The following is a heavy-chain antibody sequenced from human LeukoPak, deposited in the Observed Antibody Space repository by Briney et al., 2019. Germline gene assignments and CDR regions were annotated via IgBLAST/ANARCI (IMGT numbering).Heavy chain of an antibody. CDR3: ARAARYSSSWYTGNWFDP. CDR1: GGSFSGYY. J-gene: IGHJ5*02. CDR2: INHSGST. D-gene: IGHD6-13*01. Sequence: PSETLSLTCAVYGGSFSGYYWSWIRQPPGEGLEWIGEINHSGSTNYNPSLKSRVTISVDTSKNQFSLKLYSVTAADTAVYYCARAARYSSSWYTGNWFDPWGQGTLVTVSS. V-gene: IGHV4-34*01.